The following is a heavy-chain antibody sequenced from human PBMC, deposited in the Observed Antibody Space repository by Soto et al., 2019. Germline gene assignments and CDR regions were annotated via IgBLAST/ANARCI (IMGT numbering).Heavy chain of an antibody. D-gene: IGHD5-18*01. CDR3: AREVPYGYSRFDY. CDR1: GYTFTNNV. V-gene: IGHV1-3*01. CDR2: VNAGNDNT. Sequence: ASVKVSCKTSGYTFTNNVIHWVRQAPGQRLEWIGWVNAGNDNTKWSREFQGRLTLTKDTSATTAYMELSSLTPEDTAIYFCAREVPYGYSRFDYWGQGTLVTVSS. J-gene: IGHJ4*02.